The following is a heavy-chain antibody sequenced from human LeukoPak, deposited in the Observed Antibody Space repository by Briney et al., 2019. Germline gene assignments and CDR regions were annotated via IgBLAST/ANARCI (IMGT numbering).Heavy chain of an antibody. J-gene: IGHJ6*03. Sequence: SETLSLTCAVYGGSFSGYYWSWIRQPPGKGLEWIGEIKHSGSTNYNPSLKSRVTLLVDKSSNQFSLKLSSVTAADTAVYYCAASPRSGAYYMDVWGKGTTVTVSS. V-gene: IGHV4-34*01. CDR2: IKHSGST. CDR1: GGSFSGYY. D-gene: IGHD3-10*01. CDR3: AASPRSGAYYMDV.